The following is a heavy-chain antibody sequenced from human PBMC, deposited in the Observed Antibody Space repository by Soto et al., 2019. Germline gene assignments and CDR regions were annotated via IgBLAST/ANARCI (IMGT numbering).Heavy chain of an antibody. CDR3: ATKAVSGWFFDY. V-gene: IGHV1-69*13. Sequence: ASVKVCLKSCGGTFKSFTFTLVRQAPGQGLEWMGGFIPIFETATYAHKFQDRVTITADESRSTVSMELSSLRSADTAVYYCATKAVSGWFFDYWGQGTVVTVSS. CDR2: FIPIFETA. CDR1: GGTFKSFT. D-gene: IGHD6-19*01. J-gene: IGHJ4*02.